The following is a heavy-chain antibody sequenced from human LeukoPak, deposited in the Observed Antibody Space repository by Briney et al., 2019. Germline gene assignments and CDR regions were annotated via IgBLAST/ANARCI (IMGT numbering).Heavy chain of an antibody. Sequence: PSETLSLTCTVSGGSISSGGYFWSWIRQPPGKGLEWIGYIYHSGNTYHNPSLKSRVTMSLDRSKSQFSLKLSSVTAADTALYYCARISGTVGPIDFWGQGTLVTVSS. CDR1: GGSISSGGYF. CDR3: ARISGTVGPIDF. CDR2: IYHSGNT. V-gene: IGHV4-30-2*01. J-gene: IGHJ4*02. D-gene: IGHD4-23*01.